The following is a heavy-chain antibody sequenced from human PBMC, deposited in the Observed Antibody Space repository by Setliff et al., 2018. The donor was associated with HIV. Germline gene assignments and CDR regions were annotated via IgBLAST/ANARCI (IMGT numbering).Heavy chain of an antibody. D-gene: IGHD3-10*01. Sequence: ASVKVSCKASGYTFSDYFIHWVRQAPGQGLEWMGWIHPNRGGTNYAQKFQGRVTMTRDTSITTAYMELSRLSSDDTAVYYCAKMDTGSYLNYFDYWGQGTLVTVSS. CDR1: GYTFSDYF. V-gene: IGHV1-2*02. CDR3: AKMDTGSYLNYFDY. J-gene: IGHJ4*02. CDR2: IHPNRGGT.